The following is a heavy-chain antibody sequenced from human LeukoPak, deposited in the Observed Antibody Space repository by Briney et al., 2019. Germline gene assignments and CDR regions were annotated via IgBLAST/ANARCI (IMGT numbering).Heavy chain of an antibody. CDR3: AKDRRTYYYYYMDV. CDR2: ISGDGGST. V-gene: IGHV3-43*02. CDR1: GFTFNNYA. Sequence: PGGSLRLSCAASGFTFNNYAMSWVRQAPGKGLEWVSSISGDGGSTYYADSVKGRFTISRDNSKNSLYLQMNSLRTEDTALYYCAKDRRTYYYYYMDVWGKGTTVTVSS. J-gene: IGHJ6*03.